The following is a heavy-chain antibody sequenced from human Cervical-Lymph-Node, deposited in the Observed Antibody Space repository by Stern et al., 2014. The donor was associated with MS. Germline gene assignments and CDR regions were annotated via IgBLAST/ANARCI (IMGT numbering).Heavy chain of an antibody. CDR1: GFTFSSYS. J-gene: IGHJ6*02. CDR3: SGTYYYYYGMDV. V-gene: IGHV3-21*01. CDR2: ISRSSSYI. Sequence: EVQLVESGGGLVKPGGSLRLSCAASGFTFSSYSMNWVRQAPGKGLEWVSSISRSSSYIYYEDSVKGRFTISRDNAKNSLYLQMNSLRAEDTAVYYCSGTYYYYYGMDVWGQGPTVTVSS. D-gene: IGHD2-15*01.